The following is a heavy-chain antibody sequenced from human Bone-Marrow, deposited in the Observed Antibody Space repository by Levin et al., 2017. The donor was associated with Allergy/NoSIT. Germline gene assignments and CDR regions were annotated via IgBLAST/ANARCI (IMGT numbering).Heavy chain of an antibody. Sequence: QPGGSLRLSCAASGFTFSSYTMNWVRQAPGKGLEWLSFITSSSTAIQYADSVKGRFTISRDNAKNSLYLQMNSLRDEDTAMYYCARDRGGSYSEIDYWGQGTLVTVSS. V-gene: IGHV3-48*02. CDR1: GFTFSSYT. J-gene: IGHJ4*02. CDR2: ITSSSTAI. CDR3: ARDRGGSYSEIDY. D-gene: IGHD1-26*01.